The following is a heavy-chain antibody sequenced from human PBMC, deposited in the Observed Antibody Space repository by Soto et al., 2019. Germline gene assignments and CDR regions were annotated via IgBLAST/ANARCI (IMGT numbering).Heavy chain of an antibody. J-gene: IGHJ6*02. CDR3: ARGGTAATGTGYYYYGMDV. CDR1: GYTFTSYD. Sequence: ASVKVSCQASGYTFTSYDINWVRQATGQGLEWMGWMNPNSGNTGYAQKFQGRVTMTRNTSISTAYMELSSLRSEDTAVYYCARGGTAATGTGYYYYGMDVWGQGTTVTV. D-gene: IGHD6-13*01. V-gene: IGHV1-8*01. CDR2: MNPNSGNT.